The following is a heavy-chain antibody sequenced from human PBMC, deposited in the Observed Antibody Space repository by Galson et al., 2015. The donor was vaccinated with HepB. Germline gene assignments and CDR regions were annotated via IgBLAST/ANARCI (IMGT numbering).Heavy chain of an antibody. J-gene: IGHJ5*02. CDR2: IYHSGST. CDR1: GGSISNSNW. D-gene: IGHD5-18*01. V-gene: IGHV4-4*02. CDR3: AAASGYRFGGFDP. Sequence: SETLSLTCAVSGGSISNSNWWSWVRQPPGKGLEWIGEIYHSGSTNYNPSLKSRVTISVDKSKNQFSLKLTSVTAADTAVYYCAAASGYRFGGFDPWGQGTLVTVSS.